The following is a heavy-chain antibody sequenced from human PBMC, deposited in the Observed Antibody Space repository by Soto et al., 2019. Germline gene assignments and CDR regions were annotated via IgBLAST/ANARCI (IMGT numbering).Heavy chain of an antibody. CDR3: AKDLSPVFLDYYDSSGYGYYGMDV. CDR1: GFTFSSYA. Sequence: PAGSLRLSCAASGFTFSSYAMSWVRQAPGKGLEWVSAISGSGGSTYYADSVKGRFTISRDNSKNTLYLQMNSLRAEDTAVYYCAKDLSPVFLDYYDSSGYGYYGMDVWGQGTTVTVSS. V-gene: IGHV3-23*01. D-gene: IGHD3-22*01. J-gene: IGHJ6*02. CDR2: ISGSGGST.